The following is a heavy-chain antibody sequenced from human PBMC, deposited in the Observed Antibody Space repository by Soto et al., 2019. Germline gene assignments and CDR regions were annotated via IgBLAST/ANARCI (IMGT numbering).Heavy chain of an antibody. J-gene: IGHJ6*02. CDR3: ARVVAARDYYGMDV. CDR2: ISYDGSNE. D-gene: IGHD2-15*01. V-gene: IGHV3-30-3*01. Sequence: GGSLRLSCAASGFTFSSYAMHWVRQAPGKGLEWVAVISYDGSNEYCADSVKGRFTISRDNSKNTLYLQMNSLRAEDTAVYYCARVVAARDYYGMDVWGQGTTVTVSS. CDR1: GFTFSSYA.